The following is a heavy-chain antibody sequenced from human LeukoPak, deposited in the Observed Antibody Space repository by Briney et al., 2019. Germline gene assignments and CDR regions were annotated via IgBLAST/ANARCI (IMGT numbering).Heavy chain of an antibody. Sequence: GEALKISCKGSGCSFTSYWIGWVRQMPGKGLEWMGIIYPGDSDTRYSPSFQGQVTISADKSISTAYLQWSSLKASDTAMYYCARRSRDLWFGEQGPFDPWGQGTLVTVSS. CDR3: ARRSRDLWFGEQGPFDP. CDR1: GCSFTSYW. V-gene: IGHV5-51*01. D-gene: IGHD3-10*01. CDR2: IYPGDSDT. J-gene: IGHJ5*02.